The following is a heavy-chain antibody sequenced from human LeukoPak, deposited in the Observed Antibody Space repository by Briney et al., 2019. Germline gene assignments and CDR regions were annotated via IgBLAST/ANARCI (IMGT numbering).Heavy chain of an antibody. J-gene: IGHJ4*02. CDR3: AKEVSGSYPIAPYFDY. Sequence: GGSLRLSCAASGFTFSSYAMSWVRQAPGKGLEWVSAISGSGGSTYYADPVKGRFTISRDNSKNTLYLQMNSLRAEDTAVYYCAKEVSGSYPIAPYFDYWGQGTLVTVSS. CDR1: GFTFSSYA. D-gene: IGHD1-26*01. V-gene: IGHV3-23*01. CDR2: ISGSGGST.